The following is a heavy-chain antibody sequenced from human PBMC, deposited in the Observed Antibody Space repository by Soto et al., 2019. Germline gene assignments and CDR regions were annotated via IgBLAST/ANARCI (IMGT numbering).Heavy chain of an antibody. CDR3: VRSGTSSGRFSDY. Sequence: SLRLSCAVSGFTFDDNAMHWVRQAPEKGLEWVSGINWKSDIGKVTISADKSITTAYLQWSSLKAADTAMYYCVRSGTSSGRFSDYWGQGTLVTVSS. J-gene: IGHJ4*02. V-gene: IGHV3-9*01. D-gene: IGHD2-15*01. CDR1: GFTFDDNA. CDR2: INWKSDI.